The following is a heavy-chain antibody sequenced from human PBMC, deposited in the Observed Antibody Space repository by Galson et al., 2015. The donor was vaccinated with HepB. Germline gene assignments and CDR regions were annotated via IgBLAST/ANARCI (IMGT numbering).Heavy chain of an antibody. Sequence: SLRLSCAASGFTVSSNYMSWVRQAPGKGLEWVSVIYSGGSTYYADSVKGRFTISRDNSKNTLYLQMNSLRAEDTAVYYCARDAPNYGSGRITYYFDYWGQGTLVTVSS. CDR2: IYSGGST. J-gene: IGHJ4*02. D-gene: IGHD3-10*01. CDR1: GFTVSSNY. CDR3: ARDAPNYGSGRITYYFDY. V-gene: IGHV3-66*01.